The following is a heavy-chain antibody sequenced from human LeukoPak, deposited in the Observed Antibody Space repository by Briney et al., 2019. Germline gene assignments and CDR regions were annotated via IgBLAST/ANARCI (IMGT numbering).Heavy chain of an antibody. CDR2: INPSGGST. CDR3: ARNSNAKRYFDY. J-gene: IGHJ4*02. CDR1: GYTFTSYY. V-gene: IGHV1-46*01. Sequence: ASVKVSCTASGYTFTSYYMHWVRQAPGQGLEWMGIINPSGGSTSYAQKFQGRVTMTRDTSTSTVYMELSSLRSEDTAVYYCARNSNAKRYFDYWGQGTLVTVSS. D-gene: IGHD2/OR15-2a*01.